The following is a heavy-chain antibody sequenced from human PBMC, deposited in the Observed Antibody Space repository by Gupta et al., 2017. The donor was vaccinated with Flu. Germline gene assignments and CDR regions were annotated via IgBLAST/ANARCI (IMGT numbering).Heavy chain of an antibody. CDR2: IRSSAVT. V-gene: IGHV3-48*03. Sequence: EVQLVESGGGLVQPGGSLRLSCAASGFTFSSYELSWVRLAPGKGLEWVSYIRSSAVTYYTDSVKGRFTISRDNAKNSVYLQMNSLRAEDTAFYYCARGHWDSWGQGTLVTVSS. CDR3: ARGHWDS. CDR1: GFTFSSYE. J-gene: IGHJ4*02.